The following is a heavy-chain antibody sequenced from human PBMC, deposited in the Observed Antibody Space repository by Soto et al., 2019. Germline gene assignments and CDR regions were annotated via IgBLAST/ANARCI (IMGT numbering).Heavy chain of an antibody. CDR2: INPSGGST. CDR1: GYTFTSDY. V-gene: IGHV1-46*01. J-gene: IGHJ4*02. Sequence: QVQLVQSGAEVKKPGASVKVSCKASGYTFTSDYMHWVRQAPGQGLEWMGIINPSGGSTSYAQKLEGRVTMTRDTSTSTVYMELSSLRSEDTAVYYCARDLNESGGGDYWGQGTLVTVSS. D-gene: IGHD1-1*01. CDR3: ARDLNESGGGDY.